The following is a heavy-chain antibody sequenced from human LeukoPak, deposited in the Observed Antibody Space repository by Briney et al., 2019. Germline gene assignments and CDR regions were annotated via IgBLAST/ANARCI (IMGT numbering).Heavy chain of an antibody. CDR1: GGTFISYA. CDR2: IIPIFGTA. D-gene: IGHD1-1*01. J-gene: IGHJ5*02. V-gene: IGHV1-69*06. Sequence: SVTVSFKASGGTFISYAISWVRQAPGQGLEWMGGIIPIFGTANYAQKFQGRVTITADKSTSTAYMELSSLRSEDTAVYYCARDDNWNDWFDPWGQGTLVTVSS. CDR3: ARDDNWNDWFDP.